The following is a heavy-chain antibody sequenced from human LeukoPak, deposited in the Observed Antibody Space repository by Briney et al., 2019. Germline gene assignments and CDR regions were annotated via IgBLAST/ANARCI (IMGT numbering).Heavy chain of an antibody. D-gene: IGHD2/OR15-2a*01. V-gene: IGHV4-61*08. J-gene: IGHJ4*02. CDR2: IYYSGST. CDR1: GGSISSGDYY. Sequence: PSETLSLTCTVSGGSISSGDYYWSWIRQPPGKGLEWIGYIYYSGSTNYNPSLKSRVTISVDTSKNQFSLKLNSVTAADTAVYYCVRGQVLADYWGQGALVTVSS. CDR3: VRGQVLADY.